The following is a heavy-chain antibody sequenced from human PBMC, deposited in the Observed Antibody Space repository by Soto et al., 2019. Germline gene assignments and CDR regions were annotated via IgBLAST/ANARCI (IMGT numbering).Heavy chain of an antibody. J-gene: IGHJ6*02. CDR3: ARDTPNHYGMDV. D-gene: IGHD2-15*01. CDR2: IIPIFGTA. CDR1: GGTFSSYA. Sequence: SVKVSCKASGGTFSSYAISWVRQAPGQGLEWMGGIIPIFGTANYAQRSQGRVTITADESTSTACMELSSLRSEDTAVYYCARDTPNHYGMDVWGQGTTVTVSS. V-gene: IGHV1-69*13.